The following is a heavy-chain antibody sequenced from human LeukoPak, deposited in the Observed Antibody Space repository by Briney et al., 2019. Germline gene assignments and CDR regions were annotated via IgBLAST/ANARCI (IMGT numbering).Heavy chain of an antibody. CDR1: GYSISSGYY. V-gene: IGHV4-38-2*02. D-gene: IGHD4-17*01. CDR3: ARSSGGDTTFDY. Sequence: PSETLSLTCTVSGYSISSGYYWGWIRQPPGKGLEWIGRIYHSGSTYYNPSLKSRVTISVDTSKNQFSLKLSSVTAADTAVYYCARSSGGDTTFDYWGQGTLVTVSS. J-gene: IGHJ4*02. CDR2: IYHSGST.